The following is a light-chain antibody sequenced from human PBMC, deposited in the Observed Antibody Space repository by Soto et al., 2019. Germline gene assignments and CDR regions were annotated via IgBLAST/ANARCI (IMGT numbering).Light chain of an antibody. CDR1: QSVSSN. CDR3: QQYINWPRT. J-gene: IGKJ2*01. V-gene: IGKV3-15*01. Sequence: EIVMTQSPATLSVSPGERATLSCRASQSVSSNFAWYQQKPGQAPRLLIYDASTRATGIPARFSGSGSGTEFTLTISSLQSEDFAVYYCQQYINWPRTFGQGTKLEIK. CDR2: DAS.